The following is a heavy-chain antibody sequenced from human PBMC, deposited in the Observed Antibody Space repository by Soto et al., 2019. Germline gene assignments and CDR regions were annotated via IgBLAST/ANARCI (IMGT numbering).Heavy chain of an antibody. J-gene: IGHJ3*02. D-gene: IGHD4-17*01. CDR3: ARDALTVTTEVGAFDI. CDR2: IIPIFGTA. Sequence: SVKVSCKASGGTLSSYAGSWVRQAPGQGLEWMGGIIPIFGTANYAQKFQGRVTITADESTSTAYMELSSLRSEDTAVYYCARDALTVTTEVGAFDIWGQGTMLTVSS. V-gene: IGHV1-69*13. CDR1: GGTLSSYA.